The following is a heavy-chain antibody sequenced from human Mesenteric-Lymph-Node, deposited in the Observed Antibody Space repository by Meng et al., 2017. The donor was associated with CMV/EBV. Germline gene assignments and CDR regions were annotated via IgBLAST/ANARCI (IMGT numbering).Heavy chain of an antibody. D-gene: IGHD4/OR15-4a*01. CDR3: AKPYYGGNYYWFFDL. CDR2: VYDDGSGT. CDR1: GFTFSSYA. Sequence: GGSLRLSCAASGFTFSSYAMSWVRQAPGKGLEWVSVVYDDGSGTYYTDSVKGRFSISRDNSKNTVHLQMNSLRAEDTAVYYCAKPYYGGNYYWFFDLWGRGTLVTVSS. J-gene: IGHJ2*01. V-gene: IGHV3-23*03.